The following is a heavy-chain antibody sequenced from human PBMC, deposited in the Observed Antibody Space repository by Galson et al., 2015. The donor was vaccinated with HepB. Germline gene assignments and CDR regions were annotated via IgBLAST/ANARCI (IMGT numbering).Heavy chain of an antibody. D-gene: IGHD3-16*02. CDR1: GFTFSSYA. V-gene: IGHV3-23*01. Sequence: SLRLSCAASGFTFSSYAMSWVRQAPGKGLEWVSAISGSGGSTYYADSVKGRFTISRDNSKNTLYLQMNSLRAEDTAVYYCAKVYLLQSIMITFGGVIAYDAFDIWGQGTMVTVSS. CDR2: ISGSGGST. CDR3: AKVYLLQSIMITFGGVIAYDAFDI. J-gene: IGHJ3*02.